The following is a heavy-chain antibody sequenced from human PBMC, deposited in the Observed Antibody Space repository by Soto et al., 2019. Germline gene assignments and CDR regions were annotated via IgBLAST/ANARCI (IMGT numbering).Heavy chain of an antibody. CDR1: VGSFSGYY. CDR2: INHSGST. D-gene: IGHD3-3*01. CDR3: ARSPSYYDFWSGYGRATGYYFDY. Sequence: SETLSLTCAFYVGSFSGYYWSWIRQPPGKGLEWIGEINHSGSTNYNPSLKSRVTISVDTSKNQFSLKLSSVTAADTAVYYCARSPSYYDFWSGYGRATGYYFDYWGQGTLVTVSS. V-gene: IGHV4-34*01. J-gene: IGHJ4*01.